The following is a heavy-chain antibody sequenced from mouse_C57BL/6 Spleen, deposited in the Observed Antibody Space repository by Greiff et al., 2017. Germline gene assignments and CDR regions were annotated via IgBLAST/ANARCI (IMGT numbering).Heavy chain of an antibody. V-gene: IGHV1-66*01. CDR1: GYSFTSYY. D-gene: IGHD1-1*01. J-gene: IGHJ4*01. Sequence: QVQLKQSGPELVKPGASVKISCKASGYSFTSYYIHWVKQRPGQGLEWIGWIYPGSGNTKYNEKFKGKATLTADTSSSTAYMQLSSLTSEDSAVYYCARTFITTVVATDYYAMDYWGQGTSVTVSS. CDR3: ARTFITTVVATDYYAMDY. CDR2: IYPGSGNT.